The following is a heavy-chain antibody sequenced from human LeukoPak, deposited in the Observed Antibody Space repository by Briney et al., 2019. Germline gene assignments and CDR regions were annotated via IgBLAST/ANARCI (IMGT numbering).Heavy chain of an antibody. Sequence: SQTLSLTCTVSGGSISSGDYYWSGIRQPPGKGLEWIGYIYYSGSTYHNPSLKSRVTISVDTSKNQFSLKLSSVTAADTAVYYCARERVTWIQLEYYFDYWGQGTLVTVSS. CDR3: ARERVTWIQLEYYFDY. CDR2: IYYSGST. CDR1: GGSISSGDYY. J-gene: IGHJ4*02. D-gene: IGHD5-18*01. V-gene: IGHV4-30-4*01.